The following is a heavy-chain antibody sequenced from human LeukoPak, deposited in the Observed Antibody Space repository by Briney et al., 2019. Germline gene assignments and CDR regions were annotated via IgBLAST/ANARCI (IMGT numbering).Heavy chain of an antibody. Sequence: ASVKVSCKASRGTFSSNGISWVRQAPGQGLEGMGGIIPIFGTANYAQKFQGRVTITADESTSTAYLELSSLRSEDTAVYFCARDARRRYCSTASCYRGWFDPWGQGTLVTVSS. D-gene: IGHD2-2*01. CDR1: RGTFSSNG. J-gene: IGHJ5*02. V-gene: IGHV1-69*13. CDR2: IIPIFGTA. CDR3: ARDARRRYCSTASCYRGWFDP.